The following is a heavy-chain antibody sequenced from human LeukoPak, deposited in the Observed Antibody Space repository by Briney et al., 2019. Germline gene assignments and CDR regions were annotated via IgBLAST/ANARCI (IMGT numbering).Heavy chain of an antibody. J-gene: IGHJ4*02. CDR3: ARVTTGGYYNY. CDR2: IYTSGST. D-gene: IGHD3-22*01. CDR1: GGSISSGSYY. V-gene: IGHV4-61*02. Sequence: SETLSLTCTVSGGSISSGSYYWSWIRQPAGKGLEWIGRIYTSGSTNYNPSLKSRVTISLDTSENLFSLKLSSVTAADTAVYYCARVTTGGYYNYWGQGTLVTVSS.